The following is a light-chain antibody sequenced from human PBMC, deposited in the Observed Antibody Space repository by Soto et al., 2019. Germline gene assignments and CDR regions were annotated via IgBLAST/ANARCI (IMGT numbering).Light chain of an antibody. J-gene: IGLJ2*01. V-gene: IGLV2-23*01. Sequence: QSALTQPPSASGSPGQSVTISCTGTSSDIGGHNYVSWYQHHPGKAPKLMIYEGSKRPSGVSNRFSGSKSGNTASLTISGLQAEDEADYYCCSYAGSSTPVVFGGGTKLTVL. CDR1: SSDIGGHNY. CDR3: CSYAGSSTPVV. CDR2: EGS.